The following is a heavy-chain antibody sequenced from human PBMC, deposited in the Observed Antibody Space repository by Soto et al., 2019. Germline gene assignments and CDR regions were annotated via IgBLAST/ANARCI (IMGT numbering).Heavy chain of an antibody. D-gene: IGHD6-13*01. V-gene: IGHV2-5*02. CDR1: GFSLSTSGVG. J-gene: IGHJ5*02. CDR3: AHSTGIAAAGILGWFDP. Sequence: QITLKESGPTLVKPTQTLTLTCTFSGFSLSTSGVGVGWIRQPPGKALEWLALIYWDDDKRYSPSLKSRLTITKDTAKNHVDLTMTNMDPVDTATYYCAHSTGIAAAGILGWFDPWGQGTLVTVSS. CDR2: IYWDDDK.